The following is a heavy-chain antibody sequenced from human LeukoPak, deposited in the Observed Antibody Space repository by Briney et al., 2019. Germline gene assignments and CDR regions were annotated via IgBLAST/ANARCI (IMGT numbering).Heavy chain of an antibody. CDR2: ISGSGGST. V-gene: IGHV3-23*01. D-gene: IGHD3-10*01. J-gene: IGHJ4*02. Sequence: GGSLRLSCAASGFTFSSYAMSWVRQAPGKGLEWVSAISGSGGSTYYADSVEGRFTISRDNSKNTLYLQMNSLRAEDTAVYYCAKDPYYGSRHYYFDYWGQGTLVTVSS. CDR1: GFTFSSYA. CDR3: AKDPYYGSRHYYFDY.